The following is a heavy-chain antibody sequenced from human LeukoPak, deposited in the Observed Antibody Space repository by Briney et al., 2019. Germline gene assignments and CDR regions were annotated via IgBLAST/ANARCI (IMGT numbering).Heavy chain of an antibody. CDR3: ARSAIVPGDDY. D-gene: IGHD1-26*01. CDR2: IYSGGST. CDR1: GFTFSSYW. Sequence: GGSLRLSCAASGFTFSSYWMHWVRQAPGKGLEWVSVIYSGGSTYYADSVKGRFTISRDNSKNTLYLQMNSLRAEDTAVYYCARSAIVPGDDYWGQGTLVTVSS. J-gene: IGHJ4*02. V-gene: IGHV3-66*02.